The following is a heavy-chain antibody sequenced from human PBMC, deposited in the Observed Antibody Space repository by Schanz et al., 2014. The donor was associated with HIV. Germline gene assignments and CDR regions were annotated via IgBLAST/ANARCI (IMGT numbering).Heavy chain of an antibody. CDR1: GYSFTNFA. J-gene: IGHJ3*02. V-gene: IGHV1-18*01. CDR3: ARGERTVHDAFDI. D-gene: IGHD4-17*01. CDR2: ISAHNGDT. Sequence: QVQLVQSGAEVKKPGASVKVSCKTSGYSFTNFAVSWVRQAPGQGLEWMGWISAHNGDTNYAQKVQGRVTMTTDTATSTAYMELRSLTSDDTAVYYCARGERTVHDAFDIWGQGTMVTVSS.